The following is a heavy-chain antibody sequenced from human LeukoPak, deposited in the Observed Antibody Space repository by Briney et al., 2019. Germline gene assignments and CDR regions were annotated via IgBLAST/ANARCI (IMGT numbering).Heavy chain of an antibody. D-gene: IGHD3-10*01. V-gene: IGHV1-69*13. CDR2: IIPIFGTA. CDR1: GGTFSSYA. J-gene: IGHJ6*04. CDR3: ASGLYYGSGSYPYYYYGMDV. Sequence: SVKVSCKASGGTFSSYAISWVRQAPGQGLEWMGGIIPIFGTANYAQKFQGRVTITADESTSTDYMELSSLRSEDTAVYYCASGLYYGSGSYPYYYYGMDVWGKGTTVTVSS.